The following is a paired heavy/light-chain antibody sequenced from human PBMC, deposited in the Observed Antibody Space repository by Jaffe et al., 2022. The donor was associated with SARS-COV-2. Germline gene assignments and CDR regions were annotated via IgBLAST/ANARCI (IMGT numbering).Light chain of an antibody. CDR1: QSISIW. CDR2: KAS. V-gene: IGKV1-5*03. J-gene: IGKJ1*01. Sequence: DIQMTQSPSTLSASVGDRVTITCRASQSISIWLAWYQQKPGKAPNLLIYKASSLETGVPSRFSGSGSGTEFTLTISSLQPDDFATYYCQQYNSYWTFGQGTKVEIK. CDR3: QQYNSYWT.
Heavy chain of an antibody. V-gene: IGHV1-18*01. Sequence: QVQLVQSGAEVKKPGASVKVSCKASGYTFNIYGISWVRQAPGQGLEWMGWISAYNGNTKYAQKLQGRVTMTTDTSTSTAYMELRSLTSDDTAVYYCAKDRRQGIAAAGEVDYWGQGTLVTVSS. CDR2: ISAYNGNT. CDR3: AKDRRQGIAAAGEVDY. CDR1: GYTFNIYG. J-gene: IGHJ4*02. D-gene: IGHD6-13*01.